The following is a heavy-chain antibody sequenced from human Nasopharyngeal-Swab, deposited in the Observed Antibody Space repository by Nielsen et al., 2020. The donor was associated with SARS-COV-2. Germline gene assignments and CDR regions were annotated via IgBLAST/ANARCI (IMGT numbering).Heavy chain of an antibody. CDR3: ARDLGGSYQYYYYGMDV. Sequence: ASVKVSCKASGYTFTGYYMHRVRQAPGQGLEWMGRINPNSGGTNYAQKFQGRVTMTRDTSISTAYMELSRLRSDDTAVYYCARDLGGSYQYYYYGMDVWGQGTTVTVSS. V-gene: IGHV1-2*06. D-gene: IGHD1-26*01. CDR2: INPNSGGT. J-gene: IGHJ6*02. CDR1: GYTFTGYY.